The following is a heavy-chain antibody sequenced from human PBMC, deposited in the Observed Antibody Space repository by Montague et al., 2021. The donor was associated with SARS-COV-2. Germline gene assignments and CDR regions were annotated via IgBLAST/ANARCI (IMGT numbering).Heavy chain of an antibody. D-gene: IGHD3-10*01. CDR2: IYYRGNT. Sequence: SETLSLTCSVSGESISSSDHYWAWIRQPSGKGLEWVGSIYYRGNTYYNPSLKSRLTISVDTSKDEISLRLTSVTAADTALYYCARQRLLRVVRNPKDFDSWGQGTLVTVSS. V-gene: IGHV4-39*01. CDR3: ARQRLLRVVRNPKDFDS. CDR1: GESISSSDHY. J-gene: IGHJ5*01.